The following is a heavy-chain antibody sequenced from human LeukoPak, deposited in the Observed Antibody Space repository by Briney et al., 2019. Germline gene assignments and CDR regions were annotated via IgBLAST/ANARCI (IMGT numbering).Heavy chain of an antibody. CDR2: INHRGST. V-gene: IGHV4-34*01. J-gene: IGHJ3*02. CDR3: ARAPRGKFGELLYHDAFDI. CDR1: GGSFSGYY. D-gene: IGHD3-10*01. Sequence: SETLSLTCAVYGGSFSGYYWSWIRQPPGKGLEWIGEINHRGSTNYNPSLKSRVTISVDTSKNQFSLKLSSVTAADTAVYYCARAPRGKFGELLYHDAFDIWGQGTMVTVSS.